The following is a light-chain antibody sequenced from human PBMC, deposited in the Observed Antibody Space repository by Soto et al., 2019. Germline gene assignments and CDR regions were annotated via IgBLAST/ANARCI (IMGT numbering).Light chain of an antibody. CDR2: DVS. J-gene: IGLJ2*01. CDR3: SSYASSITLV. CDR1: SSDVGGYDY. Sequence: QSALTQPASVSGSPGQSITISCTGTSSDVGGYDYVSWYQQHPGKAHKLLIFDVSKRPSGVSYRFSGSKSGNTASLTISGLQAEDEADYYCSSYASSITLVFGGGTKLTVL. V-gene: IGLV2-14*01.